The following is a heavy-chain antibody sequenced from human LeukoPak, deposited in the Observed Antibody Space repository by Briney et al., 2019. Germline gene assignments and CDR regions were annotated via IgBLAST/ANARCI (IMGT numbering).Heavy chain of an antibody. V-gene: IGHV1-2*02. Sequence: ASVKVSCKASGYTFTGYYMHWVRQAPGQGLEWMGWINPNSGGTNYAQKFQGRVTMTRDTSISTAYLQWSNLKASDTAMYYCARPYAREYSAYYWYFDLWGRGTLVTVSS. CDR1: GYTFTGYY. J-gene: IGHJ2*01. D-gene: IGHD5-12*01. CDR2: INPNSGGT. CDR3: ARPYAREYSAYYWYFDL.